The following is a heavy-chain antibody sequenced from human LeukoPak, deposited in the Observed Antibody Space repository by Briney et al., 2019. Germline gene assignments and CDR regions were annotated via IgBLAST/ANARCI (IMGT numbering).Heavy chain of an antibody. J-gene: IGHJ4*02. V-gene: IGHV3-9*01. CDR1: GFTLDDYS. Sequence: GGSLTLSCTASGFTLDDYSMHWLRPVPGKGLEWVSGISGSIGYIGYADSVKGRFTISTDNAKNSLFLQMSSLRAEDTAFYYCGKDVGVGGPVAGVAIDSWGQGTLVTVSS. CDR2: ISGSIGYI. D-gene: IGHD6-19*01. CDR3: GKDVGVGGPVAGVAIDS.